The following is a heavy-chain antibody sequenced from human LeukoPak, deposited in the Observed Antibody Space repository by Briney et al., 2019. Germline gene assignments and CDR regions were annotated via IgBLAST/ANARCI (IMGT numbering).Heavy chain of an antibody. CDR1: GYSFTTYW. CDR3: ARRANYDYYYRGLDV. CDR2: IYPGDSDT. D-gene: IGHD1-7*01. J-gene: IGHJ6*02. Sequence: GESLKISCRGSGYSFTTYWFGWVRQMPGKGLEWMGLIYPGDSDTRYSPSFQGQVTISADKSISTAYLQWSSLKASDTAIYYCARRANYDYYYRGLDVWGLGTTVTVSS. V-gene: IGHV5-51*01.